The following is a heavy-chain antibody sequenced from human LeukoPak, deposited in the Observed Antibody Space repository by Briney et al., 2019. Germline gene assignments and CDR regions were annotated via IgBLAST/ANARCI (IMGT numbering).Heavy chain of an antibody. D-gene: IGHD6-19*01. CDR2: ISSSGSSI. CDR3: ARRRVGLSGWYYFDY. Sequence: GGSLRLSCAASGFTFSDYYMSWIRLAPGKGLEWVSYISSSGSSIYYADSVKGRFTISRVNAKNSLYLQMNSLRAEDTAVYYCARRRVGLSGWYYFDYWGQGTLVTVSS. V-gene: IGHV3-11*01. J-gene: IGHJ4*02. CDR1: GFTFSDYY.